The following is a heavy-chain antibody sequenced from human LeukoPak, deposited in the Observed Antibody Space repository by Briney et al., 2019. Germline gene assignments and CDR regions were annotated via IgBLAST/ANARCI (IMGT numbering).Heavy chain of an antibody. V-gene: IGHV3-30*12. CDR2: ISYDGSIK. CDR1: GFTFSRYG. CDR3: AKDPNGDYIGTFDI. J-gene: IGHJ3*02. D-gene: IGHD4-17*01. Sequence: GGSLRLSCVASGFTFSRYGMHWVRQAPGKGLEWVAFISYDGSIKYYANSVKGRFTISRDNSKNTLYLQMSSLRAEDSAKYYCAKDPNGDYIGTFDIWGQGTMVIVS.